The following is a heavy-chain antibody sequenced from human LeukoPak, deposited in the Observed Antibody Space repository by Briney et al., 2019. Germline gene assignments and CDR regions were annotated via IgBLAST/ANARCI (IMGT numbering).Heavy chain of an antibody. D-gene: IGHD1-26*01. J-gene: IGHJ5*02. CDR3: ARAHIPDYTIVGLVDH. V-gene: IGHV3-21*01. CDR2: ISSRSTYA. CDR1: GFTFSDYS. Sequence: GGSLRLSCAASGFTFSDYSMNWVRQTPGQGLEWVSSISSRSTYAYYADSVRGRFTVSRDSAKNSLFLQMDNLRVEDTAIYYCARAHIPDYTIVGLVDHWGQGTLVTVSS.